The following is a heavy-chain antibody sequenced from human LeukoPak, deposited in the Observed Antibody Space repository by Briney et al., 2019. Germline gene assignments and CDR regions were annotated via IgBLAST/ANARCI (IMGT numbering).Heavy chain of an antibody. CDR3: ARVVTSLVYSPNELPCYYYGMDV. J-gene: IGHJ6*02. CDR2: IIPIFGTA. CDR1: GGTFSSYA. D-gene: IGHD2-21*02. V-gene: IGHV1-69*13. Sequence: ASVKVSCKASGGTFSSYAISWVRQAPGQGLEWMGGIIPIFGTANYAQKFQGRVTITADESTSTAYMELSSLRSEDTAVYYCARVVTSLVYSPNELPCYYYGMDVWGQGTTVTVSS.